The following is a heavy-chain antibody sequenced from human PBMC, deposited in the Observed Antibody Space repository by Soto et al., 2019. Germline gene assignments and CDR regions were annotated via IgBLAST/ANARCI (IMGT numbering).Heavy chain of an antibody. Sequence: GGSLRLSCAASGFTFSNYAMNWVRQAPGKGLEWVSTISGSGGTTYYADSVKGRFTISRDNSKNTLYLQMNSLRAEDTAVYYCAKAGIQSSVTTRIDYWGQGTLVTVSS. J-gene: IGHJ4*02. CDR2: ISGSGGTT. V-gene: IGHV3-23*01. CDR1: GFTFSNYA. CDR3: AKAGIQSSVTTRIDY. D-gene: IGHD4-17*01.